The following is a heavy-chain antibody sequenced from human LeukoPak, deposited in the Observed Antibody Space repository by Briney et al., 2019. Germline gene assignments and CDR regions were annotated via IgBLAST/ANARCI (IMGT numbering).Heavy chain of an antibody. J-gene: IGHJ4*02. CDR1: GYTFTGYY. CDR3: AREGGDRIQLWTGHFVY. V-gene: IGHV1-2*06. CDR2: INTNSGGT. Sequence: GASVKVSCNASGYTFTGYYIHWVRQAPGHGLECMGRINTNSGGTNYSQKFQGRVTMTRDTSISTAYMEVSRLRSDDTAMYYCAREGGDRIQLWTGHFVYWGQGSLVTVSS. D-gene: IGHD5-18*01.